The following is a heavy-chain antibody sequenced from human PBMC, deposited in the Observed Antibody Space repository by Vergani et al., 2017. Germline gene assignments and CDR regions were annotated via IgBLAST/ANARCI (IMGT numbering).Heavy chain of an antibody. V-gene: IGHV3-7*01. D-gene: IGHD6-6*01. Sequence: EVQLVESGGGLVQPGGSLRLSCAVFGFTFSNYWMSWVRQAPGKGLEWVANINQDGTVKYYVDSLKGRFTISRDNAKNLVYLQMNSLRAEDTAMYYCARIGYSSSSTDYWGQGTLVTVSS. J-gene: IGHJ4*02. CDR1: GFTFSNYW. CDR2: INQDGTVK. CDR3: ARIGYSSSSTDY.